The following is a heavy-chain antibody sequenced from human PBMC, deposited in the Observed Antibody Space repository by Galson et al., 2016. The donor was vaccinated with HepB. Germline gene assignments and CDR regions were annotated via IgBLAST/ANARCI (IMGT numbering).Heavy chain of an antibody. Sequence: SLRLSCAASGFIFNSYGMHWVRQSPGKGLEWVAVTWSDGSNIYYADSVKGRFTISRDDSKNTLYLQMQSLRDEDTAVYYCARDASYDGTSYGFIAPDFWGQGTLVTVSS. V-gene: IGHV3-33*01. CDR1: GFIFNSYG. D-gene: IGHD1-7*01. J-gene: IGHJ4*02. CDR3: ARDASYDGTSYGFIAPDF. CDR2: TWSDGSNI.